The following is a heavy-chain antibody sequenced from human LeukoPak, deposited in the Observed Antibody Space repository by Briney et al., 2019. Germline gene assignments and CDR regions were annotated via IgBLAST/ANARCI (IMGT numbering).Heavy chain of an antibody. J-gene: IGHJ4*02. CDR2: IRYDGSNK. D-gene: IGHD3-16*02. V-gene: IGHV3-30*02. Sequence: PGGSLRLSCAASGFTFSSYGMHWVRQAPGKGLEWVAFIRYDGSNKYYADSVKGPFTIPRDNSKNTLYLQMNSLRAEDTAVYYCAKDSLSTYDYIWGSYPAGYFDYWGQGTLVTVSS. CDR3: AKDSLSTYDYIWGSYPAGYFDY. CDR1: GFTFSSYG.